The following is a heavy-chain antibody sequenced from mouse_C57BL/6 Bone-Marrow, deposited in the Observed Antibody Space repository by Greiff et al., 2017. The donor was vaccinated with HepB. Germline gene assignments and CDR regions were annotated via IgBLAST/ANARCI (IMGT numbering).Heavy chain of an antibody. V-gene: IGHV1-81*01. CDR3: ARDYGSRDWYFDV. Sequence: QVQLKQSGAELARPGASVKLSCKASGYTFTSYGISWVKQRTGQGLEWIGEIYPRSGNTYYNEKFKGKATLTADKSSSTAYMELRSLTSEDSAVYFCARDYGSRDWYFDVWGTGTTVTVSS. CDR1: GYTFTSYG. CDR2: IYPRSGNT. J-gene: IGHJ1*03. D-gene: IGHD1-1*01.